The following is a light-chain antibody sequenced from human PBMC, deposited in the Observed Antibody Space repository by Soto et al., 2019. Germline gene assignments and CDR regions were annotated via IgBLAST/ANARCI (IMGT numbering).Light chain of an antibody. Sequence: QSALTQPASVSGSPGQSITISCTGTSSDVGSYNYVSWYQQYPGKAPKLMIYDVSNRPSGVSYRFSGSKSGNTASLTISGLQAEDEADYYCSSYTTSSTHAVFGGGTKLTVL. V-gene: IGLV2-14*01. J-gene: IGLJ3*02. CDR3: SSYTTSSTHAV. CDR2: DVS. CDR1: SSDVGSYNY.